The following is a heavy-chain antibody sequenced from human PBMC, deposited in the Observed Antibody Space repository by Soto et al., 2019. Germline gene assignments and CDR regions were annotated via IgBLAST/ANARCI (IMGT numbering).Heavy chain of an antibody. J-gene: IGHJ4*02. V-gene: IGHV1-69*13. D-gene: IGHD6-19*01. CDR2: IIPIFGTA. CDR1: GGTFSSYA. CDR3: ARDLGSGWYNY. Sequence: SVKVSCKASGGTFSSYAISWVRQAPGQGLEWMGGIIPIFGTANYAQNFQGRVTIAADESTNTAYMELSSLRSEDTAVYYCARDLGSGWYNYWGKGTLVRDSS.